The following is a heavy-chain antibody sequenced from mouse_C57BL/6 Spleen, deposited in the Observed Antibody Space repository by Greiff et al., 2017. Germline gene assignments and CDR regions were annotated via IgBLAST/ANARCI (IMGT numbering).Heavy chain of an antibody. CDR2: IYPGSGST. V-gene: IGHV1-55*01. J-gene: IGHJ1*03. CDR3: ARRDDYDGYFDV. D-gene: IGHD2-4*01. Sequence: VHLQQPGAELVKPGASVKMSCKASGYTFTSYWITWVKQRPGQGLEWIGDIYPGSGSTNYNEKFKSKATLTVDTSSSTAYMQLSSLTSEDSAVYYCARRDDYDGYFDVWGTGTTVTVSS. CDR1: GYTFTSYW.